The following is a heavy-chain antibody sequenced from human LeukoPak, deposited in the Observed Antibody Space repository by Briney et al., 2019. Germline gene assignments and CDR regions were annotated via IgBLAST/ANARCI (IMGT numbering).Heavy chain of an antibody. Sequence: PGGSLRLSCAASGFTFSSYGMHWVRQAPGKGLEWVAVISYDGSNKYYADSVKGRFTISRDNSKNTLYLQMNSLRAEDTAVYYCAKDQTFGFGELLPPLDYWGQGTLVTVSS. CDR3: AKDQTFGFGELLPPLDY. CDR2: ISYDGSNK. D-gene: IGHD3-10*01. J-gene: IGHJ4*02. V-gene: IGHV3-30*18. CDR1: GFTFSSYG.